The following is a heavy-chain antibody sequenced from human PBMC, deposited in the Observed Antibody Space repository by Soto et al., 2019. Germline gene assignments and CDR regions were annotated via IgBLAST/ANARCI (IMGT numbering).Heavy chain of an antibody. J-gene: IGHJ4*02. CDR2: INKNGFTI. V-gene: IGHV3-48*02. D-gene: IGHD6-19*01. CDR1: GFTLTTYS. CDR3: ARGAVTGTSLFDY. Sequence: PGGSLRLSWAVSGFTLTTYSMNWVRQAPGKGLEWISFINKNGFTIYYADSVKGRFTISRDYAKNSLYLQMDSLRHEDTAVYYCARGAVTGTSLFDYWGLGTLVTVSS.